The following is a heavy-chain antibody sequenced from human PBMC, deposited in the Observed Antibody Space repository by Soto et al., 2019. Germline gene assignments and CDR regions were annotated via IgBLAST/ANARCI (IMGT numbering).Heavy chain of an antibody. D-gene: IGHD6-19*01. Sequence: QLQLQESGPGLVKPSETLSLTCTVSGGSISSSSYYWGWIRQPPGKGLEWIGSTYYSGSTYYIPSLKRRLTISVDTSKNQFSLKLSSVTAADTAVYYCARILEIAVAGTDWGQGTLVTVSS. CDR3: ARILEIAVAGTD. J-gene: IGHJ4*02. CDR1: GGSISSSSYY. V-gene: IGHV4-39*01. CDR2: TYYSGST.